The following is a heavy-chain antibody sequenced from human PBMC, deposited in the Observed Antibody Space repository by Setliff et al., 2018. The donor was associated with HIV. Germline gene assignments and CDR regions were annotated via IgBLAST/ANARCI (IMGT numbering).Heavy chain of an antibody. CDR3: ARVLLITNAVYGVVSNQFDP. V-gene: IGHV3-7*03. CDR1: GFTFSNFW. Sequence: GGSLRLSCAASGFTFSNFWMHWVRQAPGKGLEWVASISPDGSRNHCVGSVKGRFTASRDNAKSSLYLQMNSLRADDTAVYYCARVLLITNAVYGVVSNQFDPWGQGTQVTV. J-gene: IGHJ5*02. CDR2: ISPDGSRN. D-gene: IGHD3-3*01.